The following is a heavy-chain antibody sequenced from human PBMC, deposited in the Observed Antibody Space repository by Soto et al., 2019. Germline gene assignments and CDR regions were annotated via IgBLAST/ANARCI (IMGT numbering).Heavy chain of an antibody. J-gene: IGHJ2*01. V-gene: IGHV3-53*01. CDR2: IYSGGST. D-gene: IGHD1-26*01. CDR3: TRPGLSEDWERYFSL. Sequence: GGSLRLSCAASGVTVSSNYMSWVRQAPGKGLEWVSVIYSGGSTYYADSVKGRFTISRDNSKNTLYLQMNSLKTEDTAVYFCTRPGLSEDWERYFSLWGRGTLVTVSS. CDR1: GVTVSSNY.